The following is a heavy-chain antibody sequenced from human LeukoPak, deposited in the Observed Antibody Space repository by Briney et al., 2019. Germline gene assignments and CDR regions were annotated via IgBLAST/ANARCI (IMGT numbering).Heavy chain of an antibody. V-gene: IGHV3-23*01. CDR2: ISGSGGST. Sequence: GGSLRLSCAASGFTFSSYAMSWVRQAPGKGLEWVSAISGSGGSTYYADSVKGRFTISRDNSKNTLYLQMNSLRAEDTAVYYCAKRPGNLWFGRGPYFDYWGQGTLVTVPS. J-gene: IGHJ4*02. CDR3: AKRPGNLWFGRGPYFDY. D-gene: IGHD3-10*01. CDR1: GFTFSSYA.